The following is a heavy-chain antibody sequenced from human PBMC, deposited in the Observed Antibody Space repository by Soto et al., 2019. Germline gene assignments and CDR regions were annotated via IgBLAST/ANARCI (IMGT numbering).Heavy chain of an antibody. V-gene: IGHV3-66*01. J-gene: IGHJ4*02. CDR2: IYSGGST. D-gene: IGHD6-13*01. Sequence: GGSLRLSCAASGFTVSSNYMSWVRQAPGKGLEWVSVIYSGGSTYYADSVKGRFTISRDNSKNTLYLQMNSLRAEDTAVYYCAREGSSSWFFDYWGQGTLVTVSS. CDR3: AREGSSSWFFDY. CDR1: GFTVSSNY.